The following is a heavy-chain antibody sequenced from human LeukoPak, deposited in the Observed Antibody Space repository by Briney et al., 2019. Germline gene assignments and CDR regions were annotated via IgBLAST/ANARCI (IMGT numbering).Heavy chain of an antibody. CDR3: AREQWLDRPYYYYYYGMDV. D-gene: IGHD6-19*01. V-gene: IGHV3-33*01. CDR2: IWYDGSNK. CDR1: GFTFSSYG. Sequence: GGSLRLSCAASGFTFSSYGMHWVRQAPGKGLEWGAVIWYDGSNKYYADSVKGRFTISTDNSKNTLYLQMNSLRAEDTAVYYCAREQWLDRPYYYYYYGMDVWGQGTTVTVSS. J-gene: IGHJ6*02.